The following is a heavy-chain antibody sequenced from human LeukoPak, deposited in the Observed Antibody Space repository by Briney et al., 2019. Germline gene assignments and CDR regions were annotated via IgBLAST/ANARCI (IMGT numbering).Heavy chain of an antibody. V-gene: IGHV3-73*01. CDR1: GFTFSGSA. Sequence: GRSLRLSCAASGFTFSGSAMHWVRQASGKGLEWVGRIRSKANSYATAYAASVKGRFTISRDDSKNTAYLQMNSLKTEDTAVYYCTRGYGDYYFDYWGQGTLVTVSS. CDR3: TRGYGDYYFDY. D-gene: IGHD4-17*01. J-gene: IGHJ4*02. CDR2: IRSKANSYAT.